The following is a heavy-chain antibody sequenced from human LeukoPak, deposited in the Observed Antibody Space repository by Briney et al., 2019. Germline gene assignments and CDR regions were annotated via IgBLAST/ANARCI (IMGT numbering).Heavy chain of an antibody. Sequence: GGSLRLSCAASGFTFDDYAMHWVRQAPGKGLEWVSGISWNSGSIGYAVSVKGRFTISRDNAKNSLYLQMNSLRAEDTALYYCAKDRGYCYDSSGYLDYWGQGTLVTVSS. CDR1: GFTFDDYA. CDR2: ISWNSGSI. V-gene: IGHV3-9*01. D-gene: IGHD3-22*01. J-gene: IGHJ4*02. CDR3: AKDRGYCYDSSGYLDY.